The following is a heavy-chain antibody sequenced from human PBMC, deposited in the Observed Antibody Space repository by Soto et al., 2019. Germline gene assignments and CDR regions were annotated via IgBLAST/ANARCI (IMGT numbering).Heavy chain of an antibody. D-gene: IGHD2-2*01. J-gene: IGHJ6*02. CDR1: GDSVSSNSAA. CDR2: TYYRSKWYN. CDR3: AREDCSSTSCYQYYYGMDV. V-gene: IGHV6-1*01. Sequence: PSQTLSLTCAISGDSVSSNSAAWNWIRQSPSRGLERLGRTYYRSKWYNDYAVSVKSRITINPDTSKNQFSLQLNSVTPEDTAVYYCAREDCSSTSCYQYYYGMDVWGQGTTVTVSS.